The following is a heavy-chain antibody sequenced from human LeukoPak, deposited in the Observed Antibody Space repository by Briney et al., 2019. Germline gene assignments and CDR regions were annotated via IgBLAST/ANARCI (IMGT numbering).Heavy chain of an antibody. CDR2: IYTSGNT. J-gene: IGHJ4*02. V-gene: IGHV4-61*02. Sequence: SETLSLTCTVSGVSISSGSYYWSWIRQPAGKGLEWIGRIYTSGNTNYNPSLKSRVTISVDTSKNQFSLRLNSVTAADTAVYYCARGVKNDNDYGDYPDYWGQGTLVTVSS. CDR3: ARGVKNDNDYGDYPDY. CDR1: GVSISSGSYY. D-gene: IGHD4-17*01.